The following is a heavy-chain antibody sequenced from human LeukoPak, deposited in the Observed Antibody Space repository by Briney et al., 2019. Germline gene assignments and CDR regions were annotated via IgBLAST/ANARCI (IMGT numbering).Heavy chain of an antibody. Sequence: GGSLRLSCAASGFTFSSYGMNWVRQAPGKGLEWVSGISWNSGSIGYADSVKGRFTISRDNAKNSLYLQMNSLRAEDTALYYCAKDSYSSSWYYFDYWGQGTLVTVSS. J-gene: IGHJ4*02. CDR3: AKDSYSSSWYYFDY. CDR1: GFTFSSYG. V-gene: IGHV3-9*01. D-gene: IGHD6-13*01. CDR2: ISWNSGSI.